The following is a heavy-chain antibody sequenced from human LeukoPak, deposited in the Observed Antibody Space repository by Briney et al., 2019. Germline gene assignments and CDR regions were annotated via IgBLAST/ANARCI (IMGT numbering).Heavy chain of an antibody. CDR1: GLTFSSYA. CDR3: AREVGMVRNYYYGMDV. D-gene: IGHD3-10*01. Sequence: GGSLRLSCAASGLTFSSYAMHWVRQAPGKGLEWVAVISYDGSNKYYADSVKGRFTISRDNSKNTLYLQMNSLRAEDTAVYYCAREVGMVRNYYYGMDVWGQGTTVTVSS. CDR2: ISYDGSNK. J-gene: IGHJ6*02. V-gene: IGHV3-30*04.